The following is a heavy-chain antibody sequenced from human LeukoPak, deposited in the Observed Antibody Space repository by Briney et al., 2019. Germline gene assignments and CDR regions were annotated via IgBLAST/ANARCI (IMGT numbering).Heavy chain of an antibody. J-gene: IGHJ4*02. CDR3: AAGTGKSDFDH. CDR2: IKSKTESGTR. D-gene: IGHD1-14*01. Sequence: GGSLRLSCGASGFTFSNAWMSWVRQAPGKGLEWVGRIKSKTESGTRDFAAPAKGRFTISRDDSRNTLYLEMNNLKIGDTAVYYCAAGTGKSDFDHWGQGALVTVSS. CDR1: GFTFSNAW. V-gene: IGHV3-15*01.